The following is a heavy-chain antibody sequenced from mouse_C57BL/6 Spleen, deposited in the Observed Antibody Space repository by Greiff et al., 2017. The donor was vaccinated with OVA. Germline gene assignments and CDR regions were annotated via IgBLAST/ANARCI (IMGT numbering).Heavy chain of an antibody. D-gene: IGHD2-2*01. J-gene: IGHJ3*01. Sequence: QVQLQQSGAELVKPGASVKMSCTASGYTFTTYPIDWLKQNHGKSLEWIGNFHPNNDDTKYNEKFKGKATLTVEKSSSTVYLELSRITTDESAVYYGAGRGYDEAPWFAYWGQGTLVTVSA. CDR1: GYTFTTYP. CDR3: AGRGYDEAPWFAY. V-gene: IGHV1-47*01. CDR2: FHPNNDDT.